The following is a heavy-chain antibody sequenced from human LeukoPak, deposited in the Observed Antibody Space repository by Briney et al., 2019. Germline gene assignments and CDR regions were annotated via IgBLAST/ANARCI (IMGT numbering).Heavy chain of an antibody. CDR2: FDPEDGET. CDR1: GYTLTELS. Sequence: ASVKVSCKVSGYTLTELSMHWVRQAPGKGLEWMGGFDPEDGETIYAQKFQGRVTMTEDTSTDTAYMELSSLRSEDTAVYYCATWGPSWRWSGGWFDPWGQGTLVTVSS. D-gene: IGHD2-2*01. V-gene: IGHV1-24*01. J-gene: IGHJ5*02. CDR3: ATWGPSWRWSGGWFDP.